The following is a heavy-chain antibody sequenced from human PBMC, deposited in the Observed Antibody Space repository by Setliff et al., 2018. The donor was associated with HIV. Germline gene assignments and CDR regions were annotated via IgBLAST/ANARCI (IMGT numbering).Heavy chain of an antibody. J-gene: IGHJ5*02. CDR2: IIPILGIA. V-gene: IGHV1-69*10. Sequence: ASVKVSCKASGGTFSSYAISWVRQAPGQGLEWMGGIIPILGIANYAQKFLGRVTITADESTSTAYMELSSLRSEDTAVYYCARDPTMGLGWFDPWGQGTLVTVSS. D-gene: IGHD3-10*01. CDR1: GGTFSSYA. CDR3: ARDPTMGLGWFDP.